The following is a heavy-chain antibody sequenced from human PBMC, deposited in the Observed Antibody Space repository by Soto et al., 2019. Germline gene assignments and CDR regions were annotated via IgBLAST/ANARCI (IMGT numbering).Heavy chain of an antibody. Sequence: SETLSLTCAVYGGSFSGYYWSWIRQPPGKGLEWIGEINHSGSTNYNPSLKSRVTISVDTSKNQFSLKLSSVTAADTAVYYCARNRVYVTNWFDPWGQGTLVTVSS. CDR3: ARNRVYVTNWFDP. D-gene: IGHD6-13*01. CDR1: GGSFSGYY. J-gene: IGHJ5*02. CDR2: INHSGST. V-gene: IGHV4-34*01.